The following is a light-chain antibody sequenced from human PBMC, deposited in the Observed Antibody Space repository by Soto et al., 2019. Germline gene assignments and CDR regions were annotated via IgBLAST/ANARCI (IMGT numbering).Light chain of an antibody. Sequence: EIVLTQSPATLPLGPGERATLSCRASQSVSSYLAWYQQKPGQAPRLLIYDASNRATGIPARFRGSGSGTDFALTISSLEPEDFAVYYCQQRSNWPRTFGQGTKVEIK. CDR2: DAS. CDR1: QSVSSY. V-gene: IGKV3-11*01. CDR3: QQRSNWPRT. J-gene: IGKJ1*01.